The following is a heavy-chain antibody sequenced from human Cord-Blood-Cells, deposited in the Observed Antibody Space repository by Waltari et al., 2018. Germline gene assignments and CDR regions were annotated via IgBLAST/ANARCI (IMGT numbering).Heavy chain of an antibody. D-gene: IGHD6-13*01. CDR1: GYTFTSYA. Sequence: QVQLVQSGAEVKKPGASVKVSCKASGYTFTSYAMYWVRQAPGQRLEWMGWINAGNGNTKYSQKFQGRVTITRDTSASTAYMELSSLRSEDTAVYYCASEVAAAGTGDYWGQGTLVTVSS. V-gene: IGHV1-3*01. CDR3: ASEVAAAGTGDY. CDR2: INAGNGNT. J-gene: IGHJ4*02.